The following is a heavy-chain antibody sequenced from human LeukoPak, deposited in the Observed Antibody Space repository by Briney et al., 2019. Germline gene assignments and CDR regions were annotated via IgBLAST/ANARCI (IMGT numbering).Heavy chain of an antibody. V-gene: IGHV3-21*01. J-gene: IGHJ4*02. CDR3: ARDEVSRSHDY. Sequence: SGGSLRLSCAASGFTFNNYNMNWVRQAPGKGLEWVSSISSSSGYIYYADSVKGRFTISRDNSKNSLYLQMNSLRAEDTAMYYCARDEVSRSHDYWGQGTLVTVSS. D-gene: IGHD6-13*01. CDR1: GFTFNNYN. CDR2: ISSSSGYI.